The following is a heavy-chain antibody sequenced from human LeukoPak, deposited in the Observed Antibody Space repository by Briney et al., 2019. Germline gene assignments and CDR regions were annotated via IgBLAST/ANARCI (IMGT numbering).Heavy chain of an antibody. CDR2: ISWDGGST. CDR1: GFTFDDYA. J-gene: IGHJ4*02. V-gene: IGHV3-43D*04. Sequence: GGSLRLSYAASGFTFDDYAMHWVRQAPGKGLEWVSLISWDGGSTYYADSVKGRFTISRDNSKNSLYLQMNSLRAEDTALYYCAKSSLRYYDFWSGDYYFDYWGQGTLVTVSS. CDR3: AKSSLRYYDFWSGDYYFDY. D-gene: IGHD3-3*01.